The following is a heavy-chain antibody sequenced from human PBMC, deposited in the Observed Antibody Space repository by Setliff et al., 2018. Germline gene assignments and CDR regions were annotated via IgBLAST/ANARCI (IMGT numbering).Heavy chain of an antibody. V-gene: IGHV4-39*07. CDR3: ARELDGSSYHY. J-gene: IGHJ4*02. CDR2: IYSGGST. D-gene: IGHD6-13*01. Sequence: SETLSLTCTVSGGSISSSGYFWGWIRQPPGKGLEWIGNIYSGGSTFYNPSLKSRVTISVDTSKIQFSLKLNSVTAADTAVYYCARELDGSSYHYWGQGTLVTV. CDR1: GGSISSSGYF.